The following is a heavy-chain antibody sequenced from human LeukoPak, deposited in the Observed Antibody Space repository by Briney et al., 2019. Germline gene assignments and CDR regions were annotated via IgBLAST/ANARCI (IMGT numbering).Heavy chain of an antibody. J-gene: IGHJ3*02. V-gene: IGHV1-69*13. Sequence: GASVKVSCKTSGYTFNSYGISWVRQAPGQGLEWMGGIIPIFGTANYAQKFQGRVTITADESTSTAYMELSSLRSEDTAVYYCARGQGSRPYCGGDCPDAFDIWGQGTMVTVSS. CDR3: ARGQGSRPYCGGDCPDAFDI. CDR1: GYTFNSYG. CDR2: IIPIFGTA. D-gene: IGHD2-21*01.